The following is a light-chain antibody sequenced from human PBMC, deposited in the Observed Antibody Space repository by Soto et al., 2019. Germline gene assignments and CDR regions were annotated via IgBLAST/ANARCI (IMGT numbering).Light chain of an antibody. CDR2: DAS. J-gene: IGKJ1*01. CDR3: QQYETFSGT. Sequence: DIHMTHSPSTLSASIGDRVSITCRASQSSSCWLAWYQQKPGKAPKLLISDASTLESGVPLRFSGSGSGKDFTLTISSLQPEDFATYYCQQYETFSGTFGPGTKVDI. CDR1: QSSSCW. V-gene: IGKV1-5*01.